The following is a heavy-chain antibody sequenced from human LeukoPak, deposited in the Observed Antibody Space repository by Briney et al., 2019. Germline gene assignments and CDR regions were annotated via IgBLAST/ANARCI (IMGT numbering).Heavy chain of an antibody. V-gene: IGHV4-4*02. J-gene: IGHJ4*02. D-gene: IGHD2-15*01. CDR1: GGSISSSNW. CDR3: ARSLPPAGVGPLFDY. CDR2: IYHSGST. Sequence: TSETLSLTCAVSGGSISSSNWWSWVRQPPGKGLEWIGEIYHSGSTNYNPSLKSRVTISVDKSKNQFSLKLSSVTAADTAVYYCARSLPPAGVGPLFDYWGQGTLVTVSS.